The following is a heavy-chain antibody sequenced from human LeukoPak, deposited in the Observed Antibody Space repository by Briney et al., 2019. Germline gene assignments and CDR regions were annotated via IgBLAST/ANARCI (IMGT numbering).Heavy chain of an antibody. CDR3: ARDVVAAVSNWFDP. J-gene: IGHJ5*02. CDR2: IIPIFGTA. D-gene: IGHD6-13*01. CDR1: GGTFSSYA. Sequence: SVKVSCKASGGTFSSYAISWVRQAPGQGLQWMGRIIPIFGTANYAQKFQGRVTITTDESTSTAYMELSSLRSEDTAVYYCARDVVAAVSNWFDPWGQGTLVTVSS. V-gene: IGHV1-69*05.